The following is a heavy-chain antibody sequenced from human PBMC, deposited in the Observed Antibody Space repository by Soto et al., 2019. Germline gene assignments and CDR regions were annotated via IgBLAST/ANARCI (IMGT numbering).Heavy chain of an antibody. J-gene: IGHJ5*02. V-gene: IGHV1-18*01. CDR3: AREVSTTGTTPLSLDP. CDR2: ISAYNGNT. Sequence: ASVKVSCEASGYTFTSYGISWVRQAPGQGLEWMGWISAYNGNTNYAQKLQGRVTMTTDTSTSTAYMELRSLRSDDTAVYYCAREVSTTGTTPLSLDPWGQGTLVTVSS. D-gene: IGHD1-1*01. CDR1: GYTFTSYG.